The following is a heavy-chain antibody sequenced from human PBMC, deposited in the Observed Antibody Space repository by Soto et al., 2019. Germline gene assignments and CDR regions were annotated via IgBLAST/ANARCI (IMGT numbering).Heavy chain of an antibody. CDR3: ARLKGTRYFDF. CDR2: MYHTGSA. V-gene: IGHV4-30-2*01. CDR1: GAANTTGGYS. D-gene: IGHD3-10*01. Sequence: SETLSLPCAVSGAANTTGGYSWSWLRQPPGNGLQWIGYMYHTGSANYNPSLKGRVTMSFDTSTNDFSLKLNSVTAADTAVYLCARLKGTRYFDFWGPGLLVTVSS. J-gene: IGHJ4*02.